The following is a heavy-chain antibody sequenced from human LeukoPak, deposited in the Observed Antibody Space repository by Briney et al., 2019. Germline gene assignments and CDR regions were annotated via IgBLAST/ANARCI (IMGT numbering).Heavy chain of an antibody. V-gene: IGHV3-23*01. CDR3: AKDAVYCSGGSCYQQTTQYYFDY. J-gene: IGHJ4*02. CDR1: GFTFSSYA. D-gene: IGHD2-15*01. Sequence: GGSLSLSCAASGFTFSSYAMSWVRQAPGKGLEWVSAISGSGGSTYYADSVKGRFTISRDNSKNTLYLQMNSLRAEDTAVYYCAKDAVYCSGGSCYQQTTQYYFDYWGQGTLVTVSS. CDR2: ISGSGGST.